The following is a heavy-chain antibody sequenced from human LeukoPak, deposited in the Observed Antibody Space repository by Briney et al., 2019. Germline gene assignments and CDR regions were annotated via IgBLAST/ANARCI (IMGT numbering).Heavy chain of an antibody. J-gene: IGHJ6*04. D-gene: IGHD1/OR15-1a*01. Sequence: SWVRQAPGKGLEWIGYIYYSGSTYYNPSLKSRVTISVDTSKNQFSLKLSSVTAADTAVYYCAREGAGTDKGGMDVWGKGTTVTVSS. CDR3: AREGAGTDKGGMDV. V-gene: IGHV4-30-4*08. CDR2: IYYSGST.